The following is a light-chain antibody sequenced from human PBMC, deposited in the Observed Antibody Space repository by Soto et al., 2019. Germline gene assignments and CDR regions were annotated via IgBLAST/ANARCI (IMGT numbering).Light chain of an antibody. J-gene: IGKJ4*01. CDR2: WAS. V-gene: IGKV3-15*01. CDR1: QGIGDT. CDR3: QQYYTTPLT. Sequence: EVVMRQSPATLSVSPVEGATLSCRASQGIGDTLAWYQHKPGQTPRLLIYWASTRESGVPDRFSGSGSGTDFTLTISSLQAEDVAVYYCQQYYTTPLTFGGGTKVDIK.